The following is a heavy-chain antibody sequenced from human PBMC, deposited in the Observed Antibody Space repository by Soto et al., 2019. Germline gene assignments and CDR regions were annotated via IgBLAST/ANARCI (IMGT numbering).Heavy chain of an antibody. D-gene: IGHD3-22*01. Sequence: SVKVSCKASGGTFSSYAISWVRQAPGQGLEWMGGIIPIFGTANYAQKFQGRVTITADESTSTAYMELSSLRSEDTAVYYCARYYSSGYKAQFDYWGQGTLVTVSS. J-gene: IGHJ4*02. CDR1: GGTFSSYA. CDR2: IIPIFGTA. V-gene: IGHV1-69*13. CDR3: ARYYSSGYKAQFDY.